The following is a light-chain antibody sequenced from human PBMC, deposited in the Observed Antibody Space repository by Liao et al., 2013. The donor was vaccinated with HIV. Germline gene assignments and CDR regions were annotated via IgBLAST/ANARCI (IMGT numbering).Light chain of an antibody. CDR1: NIRTKS. CDR3: QTADSGGTWV. J-gene: IGLJ3*02. V-gene: IGLV3-21*01. Sequence: SYVLTQPPSVSVAPGKTARISCGGNNIRTKSVHWYQQMPGQAPALVIYYDDDRPSGIPERFSGSTSGTTVTLTISGVQAEDEADYYCQTADSGGTWVFGGGTKVTVL. CDR2: YDD.